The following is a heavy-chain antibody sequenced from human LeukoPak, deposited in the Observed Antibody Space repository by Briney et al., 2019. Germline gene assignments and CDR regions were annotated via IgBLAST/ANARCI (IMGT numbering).Heavy chain of an antibody. CDR1: GFTFSSYA. Sequence: PGGSLRLSCAASGFTFSSYAMHWVRQAPGKGLEYVSAISSNGGSTYYANSVKGRFTISRDNSKNTLYLQMGSLRAEDTAVYYCAKTRGWYYFDYWGQGTLVTVSS. CDR2: ISSNGGST. V-gene: IGHV3-64*01. CDR3: AKTRGWYYFDY. J-gene: IGHJ4*02. D-gene: IGHD6-19*01.